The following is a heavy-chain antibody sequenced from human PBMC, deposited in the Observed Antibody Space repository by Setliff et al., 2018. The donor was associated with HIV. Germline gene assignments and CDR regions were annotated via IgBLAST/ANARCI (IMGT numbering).Heavy chain of an antibody. CDR3: VVYFIGNGGRGL. CDR1: GGPLSGHY. D-gene: IGHD2-15*01. J-gene: IGHJ4*02. CDR2: TSHSGKT. Sequence: SETLSLTCAVYGGPLSGHYWSWIRQPPGQGLEWIGETSHSGKTNYNPSLKSRVTISVDTSTSQFSLRLNSVTAADTAHYFCVVYFIGNGGRGLWGQGTQVTVSS. V-gene: IGHV4-34*01.